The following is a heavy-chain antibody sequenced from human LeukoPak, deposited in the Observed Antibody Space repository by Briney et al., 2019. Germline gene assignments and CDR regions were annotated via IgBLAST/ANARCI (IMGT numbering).Heavy chain of an antibody. CDR2: IYSGGST. CDR1: GGPISATTYY. Sequence: SETLSLTCAVSGGPISATTYYWGWIRQTTGKGLEWIGSIYSGGSTYYNPSLKSRVTISVDTSENQFSLRLSSVTATDTAVYYCARYTYYDSSGYLVPHYFDYWGQGTLVTVSS. D-gene: IGHD3-22*01. V-gene: IGHV4-39*01. J-gene: IGHJ4*02. CDR3: ARYTYYDSSGYLVPHYFDY.